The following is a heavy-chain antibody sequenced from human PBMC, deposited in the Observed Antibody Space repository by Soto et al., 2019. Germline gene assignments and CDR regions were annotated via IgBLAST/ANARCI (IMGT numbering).Heavy chain of an antibody. CDR2: MYQSGGT. D-gene: IGHD5-12*01. J-gene: IGHJ6*02. CDR3: ATRYTGYDHRGVYGMDV. Sequence: SETLSLTCAVSGGSISSGGYSWTWIRQPPGKGLEWIGYMYQSGGTDYNPSFKSRVTMSVDRSKNQFSLKLSSVTAADTAVYYCATRYTGYDHRGVYGMDVWGPGTTVTVSS. V-gene: IGHV4-30-2*01. CDR1: GGSISSGGYS.